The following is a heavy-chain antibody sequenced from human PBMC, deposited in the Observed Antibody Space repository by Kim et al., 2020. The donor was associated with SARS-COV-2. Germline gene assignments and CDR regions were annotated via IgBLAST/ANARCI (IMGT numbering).Heavy chain of an antibody. V-gene: IGHV1-18*01. J-gene: IGHJ3*02. Sequence: ASVKVSCKASGYTFTSYGISWVRQAPGQGLEWMGWISAYNGNTNYAQKLQGRVTMTTDTSTSTAYMELRSLRSDDTAVYYCARGGSSVTMIVVVMADAFDIWGQGTMVTVSS. CDR3: ARGGSSVTMIVVVMADAFDI. CDR1: GYTFTSYG. D-gene: IGHD3-22*01. CDR2: ISAYNGNT.